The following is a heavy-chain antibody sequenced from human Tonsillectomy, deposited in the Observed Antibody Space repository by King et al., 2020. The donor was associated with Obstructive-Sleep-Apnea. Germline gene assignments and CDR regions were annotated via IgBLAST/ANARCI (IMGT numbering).Heavy chain of an antibody. CDR3: ARDVPYDWLVPYYYYGMDV. CDR2: MFTSGST. D-gene: IGHD3-9*01. CDR1: GGSISSYS. Sequence: VQLVESGPGLVKPSETLSLTCTVSGGSISSYSWAWIRQPAGEGLEWIGRMFTSGSTNCNPSLKSRVTMSVDTSKNQFSLKLSSVTAADTAVYYCARDVPYDWLVPYYYYGMDVWGQGTTVTVSS. J-gene: IGHJ6*02. V-gene: IGHV4-4*07.